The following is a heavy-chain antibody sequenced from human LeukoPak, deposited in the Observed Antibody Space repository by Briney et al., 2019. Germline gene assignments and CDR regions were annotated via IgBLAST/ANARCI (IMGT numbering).Heavy chain of an antibody. CDR3: ARGVAGDIVVVPAAIGAGPLDY. Sequence: PSETLSLTCAVYVGSFSGYYWSWIRQPPGKGLEWIGEINHSGSTNYNPSLKSRVTISVDTSKNQFSLKLTSVTAADTAVYYCARGVAGDIVVVPAAIGAGPLDYWGQGTLVTVSS. CDR1: VGSFSGYY. CDR2: INHSGST. D-gene: IGHD2-2*01. J-gene: IGHJ4*02. V-gene: IGHV4-34*01.